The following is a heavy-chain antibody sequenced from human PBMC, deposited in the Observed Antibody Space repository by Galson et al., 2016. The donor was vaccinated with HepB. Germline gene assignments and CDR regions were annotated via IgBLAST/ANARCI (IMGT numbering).Heavy chain of an antibody. V-gene: IGHV5-51*01. CDR1: GYSFSSSW. CDR2: IYPRDSDT. Sequence: QSGAEVTKPGESLKISCKASGYSFSSSWIAWVRQMPGKGLEWMGVIYPRDSDTRYSPSFQGQVSISADKSISTAYLQWSSLKASATAMYFCVRGGDFWSGYPDYWGQGTLVTVSS. D-gene: IGHD3-3*01. CDR3: VRGGDFWSGYPDY. J-gene: IGHJ4*02.